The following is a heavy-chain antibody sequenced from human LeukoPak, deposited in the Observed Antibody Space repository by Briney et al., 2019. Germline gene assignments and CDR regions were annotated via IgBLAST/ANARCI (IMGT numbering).Heavy chain of an antibody. D-gene: IGHD1-1*01. V-gene: IGHV3-48*03. CDR1: GFIFSNYE. J-gene: IGHJ3*01. CDR2: ISISGTTI. Sequence: GGSLRLSCAASGFIFSNYEMNWVRQAPGKGLEWISYISISGTTIYYAESVKGRFTISRDNTKNALYLQMNSLRAEDTAVYYCARGGGSANRYKVFYFGGQGKMVIASS. CDR3: ARGGGSANRYKVFYF.